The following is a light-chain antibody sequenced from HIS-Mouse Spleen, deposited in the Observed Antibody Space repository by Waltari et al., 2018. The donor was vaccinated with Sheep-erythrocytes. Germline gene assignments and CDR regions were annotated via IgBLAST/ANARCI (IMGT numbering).Light chain of an antibody. CDR2: DVS. CDR3: CSYAGSYNHV. J-gene: IGLJ1*01. Sequence: QSALTQPRSVSGSPGQSVTISCTGTSSDVGGYNYVFWYQQHPGKAPKLMRYDVSKRPSGVPDRFSGSKSGNTASLTISGLQAEAEADYYCCSYAGSYNHVFATGTKVTVL. V-gene: IGLV2-11*01. CDR1: SSDVGGYNY.